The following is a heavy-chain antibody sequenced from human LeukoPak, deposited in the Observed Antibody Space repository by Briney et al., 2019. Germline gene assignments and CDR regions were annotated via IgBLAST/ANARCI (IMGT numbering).Heavy chain of an antibody. CDR3: ARGGYYDSYPFDC. CDR1: GGSFSGYY. V-gene: IGHV4-31*11. Sequence: SETLSLTCAVYGGSFSGYYWSWIRQHPGKGLEWIGYIYYSGSTYYNPSLKSRVTISVDTSKNQFSLKLSSVTAADTAVYYCARGGYYDSYPFDCWGQGTLVTVSS. D-gene: IGHD3-22*01. CDR2: IYYSGST. J-gene: IGHJ4*02.